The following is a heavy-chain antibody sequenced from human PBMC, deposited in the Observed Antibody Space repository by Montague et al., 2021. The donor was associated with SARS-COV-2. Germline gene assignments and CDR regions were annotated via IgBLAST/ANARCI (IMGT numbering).Heavy chain of an antibody. CDR2: IRWDRGDR. J-gene: IGHJ4*02. Sequence: SLRLSCAASGFIVGDYAMHWVRQRPGKGLEWVSSIRWDRGDRSYAASVKGRFPISRDDAKNSLYLQMDSLRPEDTALYYCGKASASNARWMQSPIDYWGQGTPVIVSS. V-gene: IGHV3-9*01. CDR1: GFIVGDYA. D-gene: IGHD5-12*01. CDR3: GKASASNARWMQSPIDY.